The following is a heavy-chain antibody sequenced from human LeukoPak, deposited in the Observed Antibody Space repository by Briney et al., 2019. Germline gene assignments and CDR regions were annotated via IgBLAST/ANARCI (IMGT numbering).Heavy chain of an antibody. J-gene: IGHJ4*02. CDR2: IYTSGTT. Sequence: PSETLSLTCTVSGAPISSYYWSWIRQPAGKGLEWIGRIYTSGTTNYNPSLESRVIISVDTSKNQFSQKLSSVTAADTAVYYCASIRGRNRVFDYWGQGTLVTVSS. CDR3: ASIRGRNRVFDY. V-gene: IGHV4-4*07. CDR1: GAPISSYY. D-gene: IGHD1-26*01.